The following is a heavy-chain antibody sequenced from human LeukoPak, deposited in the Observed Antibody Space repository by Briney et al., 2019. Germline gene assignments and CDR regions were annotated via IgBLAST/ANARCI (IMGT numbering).Heavy chain of an antibody. CDR1: GFTFSTYG. D-gene: IGHD4-23*01. V-gene: IGHV3-30*02. J-gene: IGHJ3*02. CDR2: IRYDGSDK. CDR3: AKGLRWYPFDI. Sequence: GETLRLSCAASGFTFSTYGMTWVRQTPGKGLEWVTFIRYDGSDKYYADSVKGRFTISRDNSKNTLYLQMNSLRVEDTAVYYCAKGLRWYPFDIWGQGTMVTVSS.